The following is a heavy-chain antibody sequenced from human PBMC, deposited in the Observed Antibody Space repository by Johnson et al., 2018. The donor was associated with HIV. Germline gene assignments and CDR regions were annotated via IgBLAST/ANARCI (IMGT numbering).Heavy chain of an antibody. Sequence: QVQLVESGGGVVQPGGSLRLSCAASGFTFSSFGMHWVRQAPGKGLEWVAFIRFDGSTKNYADSAKGRFTISRDNSKNMLYLQMTSLRAEDTAVYFCARDLGGHAFDIWGQGTMVTVSS. CDR2: IRFDGSTK. V-gene: IGHV3-30*02. J-gene: IGHJ3*02. D-gene: IGHD3-16*01. CDR1: GFTFSSFG. CDR3: ARDLGGHAFDI.